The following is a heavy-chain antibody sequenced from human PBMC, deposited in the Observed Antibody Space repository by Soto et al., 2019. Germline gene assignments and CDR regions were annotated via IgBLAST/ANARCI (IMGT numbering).Heavy chain of an antibody. CDR1: GYTFTSYG. Sequence: ASVKVSCKASGYTFTSYGISWVRQAPGQGLEWMGWISAYNGNTNYAQKLQGRVTMTTDTSTSTAYMELRSLRSDDTAVYYCARGVIAVAGPYYYYYMDVRGKGTTVTVSS. J-gene: IGHJ6*03. CDR3: ARGVIAVAGPYYYYYMDV. V-gene: IGHV1-18*01. D-gene: IGHD6-19*01. CDR2: ISAYNGNT.